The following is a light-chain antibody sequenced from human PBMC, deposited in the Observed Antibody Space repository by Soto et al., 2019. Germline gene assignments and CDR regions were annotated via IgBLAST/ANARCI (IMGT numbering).Light chain of an antibody. J-gene: IGLJ1*01. CDR1: SSDVGRYNY. CDR3: SSYAGSKTYV. V-gene: IGLV2-8*01. Sequence: QSALPQPPSASGSPGQSVTISCAGTSSDVGRYNYVSWYQHHPGKAPKLIIYEVTKRPYGVPDRFSGSKSGSTASLTVSGLQPKDEADYYCSSYAGSKTYVFGTGTKLTVL. CDR2: EVT.